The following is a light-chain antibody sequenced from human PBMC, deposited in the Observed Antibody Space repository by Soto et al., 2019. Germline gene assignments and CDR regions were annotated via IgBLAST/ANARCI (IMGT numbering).Light chain of an antibody. CDR2: EVS. CDR1: SIDVGSYNL. J-gene: IGLJ1*01. Sequence: QSVLTQPASVSGSPGQSITISCTGTSIDVGSYNLVSWYQQHPGKAPKLMIYEVSKRPSGDSNRFSGSKSGNTASLTISGLQAEDEADYYCCSYAGSSTYVFVTGTKVTVL. V-gene: IGLV2-23*02. CDR3: CSYAGSSTYV.